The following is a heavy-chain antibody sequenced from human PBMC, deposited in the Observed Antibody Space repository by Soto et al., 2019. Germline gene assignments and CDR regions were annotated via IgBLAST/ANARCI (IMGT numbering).Heavy chain of an antibody. CDR3: ARGLRTGNYGMDV. Sequence: VASVKVSCKASGGTFDNYAVSWVRQAPGQGLEWMGGIIPMFETVNYAQRFQVRLTIAADESTSTAYMELTSLTSADTAIYFCARGLRTGNYGMDVWRQGPTVTVSS. CDR2: IIPMFETV. V-gene: IGHV1-69*13. CDR1: GGTFDNYA. D-gene: IGHD2-15*01. J-gene: IGHJ6*02.